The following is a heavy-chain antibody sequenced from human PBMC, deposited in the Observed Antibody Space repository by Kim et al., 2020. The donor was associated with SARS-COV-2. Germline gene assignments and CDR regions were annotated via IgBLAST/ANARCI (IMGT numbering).Heavy chain of an antibody. V-gene: IGHV4-30-4*01. CDR1: GGSISSGDYY. CDR3: ARGTYDYGDLPNWFDP. Sequence: SETLSLTCTVSGGSISSGDYYWSWIRQPPGKGLEWIGYIYYSGSTYYNPSLKSRVTISVDTSKNQFSLKLSSVTAADTAVYYCARGTYDYGDLPNWFDPWGQGTLVTVSS. D-gene: IGHD4-17*01. CDR2: IYYSGST. J-gene: IGHJ5*02.